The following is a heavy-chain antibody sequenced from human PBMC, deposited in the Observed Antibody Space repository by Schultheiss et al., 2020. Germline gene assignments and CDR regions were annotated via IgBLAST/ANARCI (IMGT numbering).Heavy chain of an antibody. Sequence: GGSLRLSCAASGFTFSSYAMHWVRQAPGKGLEWVAVIWYDGSNKYYADSVKGRFTISRDNSKNTLYLQMNSLRAEDTAVYYCARGEERLRGRTTASRPHFDYWGQGTLVNVSS. CDR2: IWYDGSNK. J-gene: IGHJ4*02. V-gene: IGHV3-30*04. CDR1: GFTFSSYA. CDR3: ARGEERLRGRTTASRPHFDY. D-gene: IGHD4-17*01.